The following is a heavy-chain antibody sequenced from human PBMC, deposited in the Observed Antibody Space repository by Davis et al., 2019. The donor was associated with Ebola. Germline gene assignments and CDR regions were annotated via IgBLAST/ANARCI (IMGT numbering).Heavy chain of an antibody. V-gene: IGHV4-39*07. J-gene: IGHJ4*02. D-gene: IGHD2-21*01. CDR3: ARGRELWG. CDR2: INHSGST. Sequence: SETLSLTCTVSGGSISSSSYYWGWIRQPPGKGLEWIGEINHSGSTNYNPSLKSRVTISVDTSKNQFSLKLSSVTAADTAVYYCARGRELWGWGQGTLVTVSS. CDR1: GGSISSSSYY.